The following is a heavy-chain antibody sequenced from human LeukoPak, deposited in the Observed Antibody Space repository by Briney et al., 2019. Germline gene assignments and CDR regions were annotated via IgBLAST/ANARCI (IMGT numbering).Heavy chain of an antibody. Sequence: SGTLSLTCTVSGGSISSHYWSWIRQPAGKGLEWIGRIYTSGSTNYNPSLKSRVTMSVDTSKNQFSLKLSSVTAADTAVYYCARDAKYYYDSSGYYLPYYYYGMDVWGQGTTVTVSS. J-gene: IGHJ6*02. V-gene: IGHV4-4*07. CDR3: ARDAKYYYDSSGYYLPYYYYGMDV. CDR2: IYTSGST. CDR1: GGSISSHY. D-gene: IGHD3-22*01.